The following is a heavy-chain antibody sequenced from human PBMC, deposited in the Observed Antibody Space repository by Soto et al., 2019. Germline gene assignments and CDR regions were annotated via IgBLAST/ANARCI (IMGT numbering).Heavy chain of an antibody. CDR2: IYSGVTT. V-gene: IGHV3-66*01. CDR3: AGGHWVSAYGAGAYFDY. Sequence: EVQLVDSGGGLVQPGGSLRLSCAASGITVSTNYMSWVRQAPGMGLEWVSVIYSGVTTHYADSVKGRFTISRDNSKNTLSLHMSSLRAEDTAVYYCAGGHWVSAYGAGAYFDYWGQGTLVTVSS. J-gene: IGHJ4*02. CDR1: GITVSTNY. D-gene: IGHD3-16*01.